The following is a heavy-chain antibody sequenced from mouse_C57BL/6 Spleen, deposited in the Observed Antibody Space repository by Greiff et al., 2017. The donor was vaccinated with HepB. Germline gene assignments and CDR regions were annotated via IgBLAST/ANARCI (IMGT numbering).Heavy chain of an antibody. CDR2: IDPENGDT. CDR3: TTYTTYDGYYGNY. J-gene: IGHJ2*01. CDR1: GFNIKDDY. D-gene: IGHD2-3*01. Sequence: EVQLQESGAELVRPGASVKLSCTASGFNIKDDYMHWVKQRPEQGLEWIGWIDPENGDTEYASKFQGKATITADTSSNTAYLQLSSLTSEDTAVYYCTTYTTYDGYYGNYWGQGTTLTVSS. V-gene: IGHV14-4*01.